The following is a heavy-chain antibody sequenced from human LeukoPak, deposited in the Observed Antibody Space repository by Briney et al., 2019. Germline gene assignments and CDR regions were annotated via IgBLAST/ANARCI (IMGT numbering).Heavy chain of an antibody. CDR3: ARDPDPESHSSGWFGVSGMDV. V-gene: IGHV1-69*01. D-gene: IGHD6-19*01. CDR1: GGTFSSYA. J-gene: IGHJ6*04. CDR2: IIPIFGTA. Sequence: ASVKVSCKASGGTFSSYAISWVRQAPGQGLEWMGGIIPIFGTANYAQKFQGRVTITADESTSTAYMELSSLRSEDTAVYYCARDPDPESHSSGWFGVSGMDVWGKGTTVTVSS.